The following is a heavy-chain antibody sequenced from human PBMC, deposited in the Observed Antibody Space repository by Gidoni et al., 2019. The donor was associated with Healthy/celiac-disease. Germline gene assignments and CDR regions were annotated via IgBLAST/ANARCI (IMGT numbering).Heavy chain of an antibody. V-gene: IGHV3-48*01. J-gene: IGHJ4*02. CDR2: ISYSSNTI. CDR3: ARSKYYYESSGYDY. Sequence: EVQLVESGGGLVQPGGSLRLSCPASGFPLSSYSMNWVRQAPGKGLEWVSFISYSSNTIYYADSVKGRFTISRDNAKNSLYLQMNSLRAEDTAVYYCARSKYYYESSGYDYWGQGTLVTVSS. CDR1: GFPLSSYS. D-gene: IGHD3-22*01.